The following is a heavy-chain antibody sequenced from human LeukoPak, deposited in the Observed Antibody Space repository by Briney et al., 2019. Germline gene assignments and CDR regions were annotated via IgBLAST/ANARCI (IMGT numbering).Heavy chain of an antibody. V-gene: IGHV4-34*01. D-gene: IGHD7-27*01. CDR1: GGSFSGYY. Sequence: SETLSLTCAVYGGSFSGYYWSWIRQPPGKGLEWIGEINHSGSTNYNPSLKSRVTISVDTSKNQFSLKLSSVTAADTAVYYCARHRATTWGFDYWGQGTLVTVSS. J-gene: IGHJ4*02. CDR3: ARHRATTWGFDY. CDR2: INHSGST.